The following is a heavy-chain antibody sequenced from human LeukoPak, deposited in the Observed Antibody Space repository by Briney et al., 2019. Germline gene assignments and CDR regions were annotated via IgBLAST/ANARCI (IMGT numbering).Heavy chain of an antibody. D-gene: IGHD3-10*01. CDR2: ISSSSSYI. CDR1: GFTFSSYS. V-gene: IGHV3-21*01. J-gene: IGHJ6*03. CDR3: ARDWVRGVIPEYYYYMDV. Sequence: PGGSLRLSCAASGFTFSSYSMNWVRQAPGKGLEWVSSISSSSSYIYYADSVKGRFTISRDNAKNSLYLQMNSLRAEDTAVYYCARDWVRGVIPEYYYYMDVWGKGTTVTVSS.